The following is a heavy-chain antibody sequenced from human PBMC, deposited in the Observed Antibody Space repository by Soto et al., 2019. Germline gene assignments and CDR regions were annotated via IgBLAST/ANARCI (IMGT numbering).Heavy chain of an antibody. CDR1: GFTFSSYG. CDR2: ISYDGSNK. V-gene: IGHV3-30*18. J-gene: IGHJ6*02. Sequence: GGSLRRSCEASGFTFSSYGMHWVRQAPGKGLEWVAVISYDGSNKYYADSVKGRFTISRDNSKNTLYLQMNSLRAEDTAVYYCAKVNIPDIAARLYYYGMDVWGQGTTVTVSS. D-gene: IGHD6-6*01. CDR3: AKVNIPDIAARLYYYGMDV.